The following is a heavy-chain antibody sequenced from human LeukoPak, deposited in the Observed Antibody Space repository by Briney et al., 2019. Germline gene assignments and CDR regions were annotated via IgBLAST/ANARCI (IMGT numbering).Heavy chain of an antibody. CDR1: GGSFSGYY. Sequence: SETLSLTCAVYGGSFSGYYWSWIRQPPGKGLEWIGEINHSGGTNYNPSLKSRVTISVDTSKNQFSLKLSSVTAADTAVYYCATGIAAAGRWFDPWGQGTLVTVSS. CDR3: ATGIAAAGRWFDP. D-gene: IGHD6-13*01. V-gene: IGHV4-34*01. J-gene: IGHJ5*02. CDR2: INHSGGT.